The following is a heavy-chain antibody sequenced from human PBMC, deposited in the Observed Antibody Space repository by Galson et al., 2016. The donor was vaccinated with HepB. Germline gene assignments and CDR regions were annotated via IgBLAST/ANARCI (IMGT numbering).Heavy chain of an antibody. V-gene: IGHV1-2*02. CDR3: ARVEWLKLGADY. D-gene: IGHD6-19*01. J-gene: IGHJ4*02. CDR1: GYTFSGCY. CDR2: INPNSGGT. Sequence: SVKVSCKASGYTFSGCYMHWVRQAPGQGLEWMGWINPNSGGTNYAQKFQGRVTMTRDTSISTAYMELSRLRSDDTAVYYCARVEWLKLGADYWGQGTLVTVSS.